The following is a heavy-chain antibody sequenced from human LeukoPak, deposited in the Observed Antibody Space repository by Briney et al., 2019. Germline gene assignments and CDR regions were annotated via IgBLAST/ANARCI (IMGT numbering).Heavy chain of an antibody. CDR2: INHSGST. CDR3: ARGPARRIKDRFDP. V-gene: IGHV4-34*01. J-gene: IGHJ5*02. CDR1: GGSFSGYY. Sequence: SETLSLTCAVYGGSFSGYYWSWIRQPPGKGLEWIGEINHSGSTNYNPSLRSRVTISVDTSKNQFSLKLSSVTAADTAVYYCARGPARRIKDRFDPWGQGTLVTVSS. D-gene: IGHD3-10*01.